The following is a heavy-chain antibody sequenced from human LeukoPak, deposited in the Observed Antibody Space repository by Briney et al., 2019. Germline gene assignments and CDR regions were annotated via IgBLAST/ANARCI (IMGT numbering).Heavy chain of an antibody. CDR1: GFTFSSYS. CDR2: ISSSSSYI. CDR3: ARALRGAAGDYYFDY. V-gene: IGHV3-21*01. D-gene: IGHD6-13*01. J-gene: IGHJ4*02. Sequence: PGGSLRLSCAASGFTFSSYSMNWVRQAPGKGLEWVSSISSSSSYIYYADSVEGRFTISRDNAKNSLYLQMNSLRAEDTAVYYCARALRGAAGDYYFDYWGQGTLVTVSS.